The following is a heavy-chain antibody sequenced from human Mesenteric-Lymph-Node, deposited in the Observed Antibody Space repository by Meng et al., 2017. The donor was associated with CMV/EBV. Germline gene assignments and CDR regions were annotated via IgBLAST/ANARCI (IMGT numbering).Heavy chain of an antibody. V-gene: IGHV1-3*02. D-gene: IGHD5-18*01. CDR3: AREPVDTAILSPFDY. J-gene: IGHJ4*02. CDR2: SNAGNGNT. Sequence: ASVKVSCKASGYTFTNYAIHWVRQAPGQRLEWVGWSNAGNGNTKHSQEFQIRVTITRDTSASTAYMDLSSLRSEDTAVYYCAREPVDTAILSPFDYWGQGTLVTVSS. CDR1: GYTFTNYA.